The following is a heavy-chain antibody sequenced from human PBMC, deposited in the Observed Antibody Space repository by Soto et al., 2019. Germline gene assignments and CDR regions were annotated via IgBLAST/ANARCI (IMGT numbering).Heavy chain of an antibody. D-gene: IGHD1-26*01. CDR1: GDSISSGGYF. CDR2: IHYSGST. Sequence: QVQLQESGPGLVKPSQTLSLTCTVSGDSISSGGYFWSWIRQHPGKGLEWVGFIHYSGSTYYNPSLKSRVTISADTSKNQFSLKLSSVTAADTAVYYCARDISGSFIADYWGQGTLVTVSS. J-gene: IGHJ4*02. CDR3: ARDISGSFIADY. V-gene: IGHV4-31*03.